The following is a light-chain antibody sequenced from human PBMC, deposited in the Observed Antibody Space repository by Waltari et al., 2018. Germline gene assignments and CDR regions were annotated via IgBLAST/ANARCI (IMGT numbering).Light chain of an antibody. CDR3: CSYAGSSTWI. CDR2: EGN. J-gene: IGLJ2*01. Sequence: QSALTQPASVSGSPGQSITISCTGTSSDVGNHNFVSCYQQHPGKAPKLLIYEGNKRPSGISNRFSGSKSGNTASLTISGLQTEDEADYYCCSYAGSSTWIFGGGTKLTVL. V-gene: IGLV2-23*01. CDR1: SSDVGNHNF.